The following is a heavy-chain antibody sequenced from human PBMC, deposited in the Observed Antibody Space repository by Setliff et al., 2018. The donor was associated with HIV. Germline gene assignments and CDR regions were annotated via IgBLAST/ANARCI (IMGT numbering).Heavy chain of an antibody. J-gene: IGHJ3*02. V-gene: IGHV4-59*01. D-gene: IGHD3-10*01. CDR2: IYYSGRT. Sequence: PSETLSLTCTASGGSIGSYYWNWIRQPPGKGLEWIGYIYYSGRTNYNPSLKSRVTMSVDTSKNQFSLNLSSVTAADTAVYYCARVGGGYAFDIWGQGTMVTVSS. CDR3: ARVGGGYAFDI. CDR1: GGSIGSYY.